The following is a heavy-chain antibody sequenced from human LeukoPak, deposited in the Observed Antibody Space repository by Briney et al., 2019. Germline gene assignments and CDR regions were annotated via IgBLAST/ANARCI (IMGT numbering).Heavy chain of an antibody. D-gene: IGHD5-24*01. CDR3: ARALRDGYNRGKPIHFDY. CDR2: IYPGHSDT. J-gene: IGHJ4*02. Sequence: GESLKISCKGSGYSFTSYWIGWVRQMPGKGLEWMGIIYPGHSDTRYSPSFQGQVTISADKSISTAYLQWSSLKASDTAMYYCARALRDGYNRGKPIHFDYWGQGTLVTVSS. CDR1: GYSFTSYW. V-gene: IGHV5-51*01.